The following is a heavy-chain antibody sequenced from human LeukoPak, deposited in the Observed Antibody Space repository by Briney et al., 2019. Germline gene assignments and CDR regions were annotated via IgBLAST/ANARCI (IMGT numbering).Heavy chain of an antibody. J-gene: IGHJ5*02. Sequence: GGSLRLSCAASGFTFSSYSMNWVRQAPGKGLEWVSSISSSSSYISYADSLKGRFTISRDNAKNSLYLQMNSLRAEDTAVYYCARVSNSGWGSRFNPWGQGTLVTVSS. CDR1: GFTFSSYS. V-gene: IGHV3-21*01. CDR3: ARVSNSGWGSRFNP. D-gene: IGHD6-19*01. CDR2: ISSSSSYI.